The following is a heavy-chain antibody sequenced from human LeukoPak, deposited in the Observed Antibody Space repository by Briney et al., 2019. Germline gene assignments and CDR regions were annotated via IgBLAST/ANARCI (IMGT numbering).Heavy chain of an antibody. D-gene: IGHD6-13*01. V-gene: IGHV3-30*04. Sequence: GRSLRLSCAASGFTFSSYAMHWVRQAPGKGLEWVAVISYDGSNKYYADSVKGRFTISRDNSKNTLYLQMNSLRAEDTAVYYCARSVSSWKDAFDIWGQETMVTVSS. CDR3: ARSVSSWKDAFDI. CDR1: GFTFSSYA. J-gene: IGHJ3*02. CDR2: ISYDGSNK.